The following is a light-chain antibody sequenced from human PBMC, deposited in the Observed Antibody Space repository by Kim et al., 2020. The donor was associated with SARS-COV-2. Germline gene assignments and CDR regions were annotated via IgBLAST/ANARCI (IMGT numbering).Light chain of an antibody. Sequence: GQSINISCTGTSSDVGSYNYVSWYQQHPGKTPKVIIYDVSKRPSGISNRFSGSKSGNTASLTISGLQAEDEADYYCSSYTSSTTLVFGGGTQLTVL. V-gene: IGLV2-14*04. J-gene: IGLJ3*02. CDR1: SSDVGSYNY. CDR2: DVS. CDR3: SSYTSSTTLV.